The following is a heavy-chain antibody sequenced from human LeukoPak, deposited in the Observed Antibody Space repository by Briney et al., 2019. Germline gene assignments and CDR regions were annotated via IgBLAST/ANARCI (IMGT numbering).Heavy chain of an antibody. D-gene: IGHD3-10*01. CDR3: ASDTMVRGVYGEERKFDY. CDR1: GYTFTSYD. J-gene: IGHJ4*02. V-gene: IGHV1-69*13. CDR2: IIPIFGTA. Sequence: GASVKVSCKASGYTFTSYDINWVRQATGQGLEWMGWIIPIFGTANYAQKFQGRVTITADESTSTAYMELSSLRSEDTAVYYCASDTMVRGVYGEERKFDYWGQGTLVTVSS.